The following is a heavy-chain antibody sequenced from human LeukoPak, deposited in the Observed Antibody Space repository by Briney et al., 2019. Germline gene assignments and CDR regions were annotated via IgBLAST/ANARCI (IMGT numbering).Heavy chain of an antibody. CDR2: ISAYNGNT. CDR3: ARERRASYSFDY. V-gene: IGHV1-18*01. Sequence: ASVKVSCKASGYTFTSYGISWVRQAPGQGLEWMGWISAYNGNTNFAQKLQGRVTMTTDTSTSTAYMELRSLRSEDTAVYYCARERRASYSFDYWGQGTLVTVSS. J-gene: IGHJ4*02. CDR1: GYTFTSYG. D-gene: IGHD1-26*01.